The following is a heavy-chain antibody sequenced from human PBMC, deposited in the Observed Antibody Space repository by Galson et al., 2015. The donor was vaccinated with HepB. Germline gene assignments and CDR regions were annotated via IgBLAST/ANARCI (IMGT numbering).Heavy chain of an antibody. CDR3: STLGHCSSTSCYTFYYMDV. CDR2: IIPISGTT. J-gene: IGHJ6*03. Sequence: SVKVSCKASGGTFSSSYAINWVRQAPGQGLEWLGGIIPISGTTNYAQMFHGRITITADESTSTAYMELSSLRSADTAVYFCSTLGHCSSTSCYTFYYMDVWGKGTTVTVSS. CDR1: GGTFSSSYA. V-gene: IGHV1-69*13. D-gene: IGHD2-2*02.